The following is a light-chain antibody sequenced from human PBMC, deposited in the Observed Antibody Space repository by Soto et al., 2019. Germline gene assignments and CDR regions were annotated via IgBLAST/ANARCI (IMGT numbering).Light chain of an antibody. V-gene: IGKV1-12*01. CDR2: AAS. Sequence: DIQMTQSPSSVSASVGDRVTITCRASQGISNWLAWYQQKPGEAPKRLIYAASSLQSGVPSRYSGSGSGTNFTLTISSLQPEDFVIYYCQQANIFPFSFGPETKVDLK. J-gene: IGKJ3*01. CDR1: QGISNW. CDR3: QQANIFPFS.